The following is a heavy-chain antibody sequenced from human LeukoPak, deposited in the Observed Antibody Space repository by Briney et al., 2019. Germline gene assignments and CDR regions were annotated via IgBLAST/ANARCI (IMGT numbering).Heavy chain of an antibody. D-gene: IGHD2-15*01. J-gene: IGHJ4*02. CDR2: IYPNSGGT. CDR1: GYTFTGYY. Sequence: ASVKGSCKASGYTFTGYYMHWVRQAPGQRLEWMGRIYPNSGGTNYAQKFPGRVTMTRDTPISTDSIELRRLRSDDTAVYCCSRVGAYCSGGSCYHNFDYWGQGTLVTVSS. V-gene: IGHV1-2*06. CDR3: SRVGAYCSGGSCYHNFDY.